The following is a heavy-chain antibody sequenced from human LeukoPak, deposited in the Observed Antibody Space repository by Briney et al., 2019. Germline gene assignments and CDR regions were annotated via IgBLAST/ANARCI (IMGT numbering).Heavy chain of an antibody. CDR3: AKGRYDFWSGYPNNWFDP. D-gene: IGHD3-3*01. CDR2: ISGSGSST. Sequence: GGSLRLSCAASGFTFSSYAMTWVRQVPGKGLEWVSGISGSGSSTYYADSVKGRFTISRDNSKSTLYLQMNSLRAEDTAVYYCAKGRYDFWSGYPNNWFDPWGQGTLVTVSS. CDR1: GFTFSSYA. J-gene: IGHJ5*02. V-gene: IGHV3-23*01.